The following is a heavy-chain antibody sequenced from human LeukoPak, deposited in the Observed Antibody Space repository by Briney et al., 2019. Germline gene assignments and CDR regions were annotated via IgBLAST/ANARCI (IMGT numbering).Heavy chain of an antibody. Sequence: GGSLRLSCAASGFTFSSYSMNWVRQAPGKGLEWVSYISSSSSYIYYADSVKGRFTISRDNAKNSLYLQMNSLRAEDTAVYYCARDLRWITGYMDVWGKGTTVTVSS. CDR2: ISSSSSYI. J-gene: IGHJ6*03. CDR3: ARDLRWITGYMDV. D-gene: IGHD4-23*01. V-gene: IGHV3-21*05. CDR1: GFTFSSYS.